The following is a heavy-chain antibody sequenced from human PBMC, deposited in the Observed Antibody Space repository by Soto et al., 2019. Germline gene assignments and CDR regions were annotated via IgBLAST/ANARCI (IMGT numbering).Heavy chain of an antibody. J-gene: IGHJ6*02. CDR3: TTEGSRFLEWFPGDYYYYGMDV. CDR2: IIPIFGTA. D-gene: IGHD3-3*01. CDR1: GGTFSSYA. Sequence: QVQLVQSGAEVKKPGSSVKVSCKASGGTFSSYAISWVRQAPGQGLEWMGGIIPIFGTANYAQKFQGRVTITADESTSTAYMELSSLRSEDTAVYYCTTEGSRFLEWFPGDYYYYGMDVWGQGTTVTVSS. V-gene: IGHV1-69*01.